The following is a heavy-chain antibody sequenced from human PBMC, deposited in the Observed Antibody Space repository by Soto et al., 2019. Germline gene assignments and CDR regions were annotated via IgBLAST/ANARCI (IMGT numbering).Heavy chain of an antibody. D-gene: IGHD3-10*01. V-gene: IGHV4-4*07. CDR3: ARDIGSYAYGEGY. CDR1: GGSINSYW. CDR2: VYSSRTT. Sequence: NPSETLSLTCSVSGGSINSYWWSWIRQPAGKGLEWIERVYSSRTTDYNPSLNSRATLSVETSKNQFSLKLSSVTAADTAVYYCARDIGSYAYGEGYWGQGIQVTVSS. J-gene: IGHJ4*02.